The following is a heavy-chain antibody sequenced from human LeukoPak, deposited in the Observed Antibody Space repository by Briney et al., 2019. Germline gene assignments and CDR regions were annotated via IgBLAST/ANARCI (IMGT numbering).Heavy chain of an antibody. CDR2: INPNSGGT. D-gene: IGHD2-2*01. CDR1: GYTFTGYY. Sequence: ASVKVSCKASGYTFTGYYMHWVRQAPGQGLEWMGRINPNSGGTNYAQKFQGRVTMTRDTSISTAYMELSRLRSEDTAVYYCARGDPHCSSTSCYWFRYYFDYWGQGTLVTVSS. V-gene: IGHV1-2*06. J-gene: IGHJ4*02. CDR3: ARGDPHCSSTSCYWFRYYFDY.